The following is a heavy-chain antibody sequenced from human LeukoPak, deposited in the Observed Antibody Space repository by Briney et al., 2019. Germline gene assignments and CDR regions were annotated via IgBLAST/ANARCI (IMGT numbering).Heavy chain of an antibody. D-gene: IGHD2-15*01. CDR2: TYYRSKWYN. Sequence: SQTLSLTFAISGDSVSSNSAAWNWLRQSPSRGLEWLGRTYYRSKWYNDYAVSVKSRITINPDTSKNQFSLKLSSVTAADTAVYYCARLGCTAGSCYSYFDSWGQGTLVTVSS. V-gene: IGHV6-1*01. J-gene: IGHJ4*02. CDR1: GDSVSSNSAA. CDR3: ARLGCTAGSCYSYFDS.